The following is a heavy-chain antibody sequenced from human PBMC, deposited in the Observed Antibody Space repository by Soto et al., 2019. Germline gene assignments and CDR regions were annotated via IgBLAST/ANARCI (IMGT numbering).Heavy chain of an antibody. Sequence: GASVKVSCKASGYTFTSSSYVISWVRQAPGQGIERMGWISVDNDKTNYTQKLQGRVTMTTDTSTNTAYMELRSLRSDDTAVYYCARAVPYFDWLYTFDPWGQGTLVTVSS. CDR2: ISVDNDKT. D-gene: IGHD3-9*01. CDR1: GYTFTSSSYV. V-gene: IGHV1-18*01. CDR3: ARAVPYFDWLYTFDP. J-gene: IGHJ5*02.